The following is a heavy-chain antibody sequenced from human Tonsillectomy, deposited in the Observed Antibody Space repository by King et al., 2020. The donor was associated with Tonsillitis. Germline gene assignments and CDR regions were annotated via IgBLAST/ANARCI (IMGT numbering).Heavy chain of an antibody. Sequence: VQLVESGAEVKKPGSSVKVSCKASGGTFSSYAFSWVRQAPGQGLEWMGGIIPIFAIANYAQKFQGRVTITADESTSTAYMELSSLGSEDTAVYYCARGTTYYDFWSGYEDWYFDLWGRGTLVTVSS. V-gene: IGHV1-69*01. CDR3: ARGTTYYDFWSGYEDWYFDL. D-gene: IGHD3-3*01. CDR1: GGTFSSYA. J-gene: IGHJ2*01. CDR2: IIPIFAIA.